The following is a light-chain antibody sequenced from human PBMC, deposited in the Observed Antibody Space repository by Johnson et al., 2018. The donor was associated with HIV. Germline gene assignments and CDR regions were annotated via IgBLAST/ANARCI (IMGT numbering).Light chain of an antibody. CDR3: GTWDSSLVAV. V-gene: IGLV1-51*01. CDR1: SYNIGNYY. CDR2: DNN. J-gene: IGLJ1*01. Sequence: QSVLTQPASVSAASGQKVNISCSGSSYNIGNYYVSWYQHLPGTAPKLLIYDNNKRPSGIPDRFSGSKSGTSATLGITGLQTGDEADYYCGTWDSSLVAVFRTGTKVPVL.